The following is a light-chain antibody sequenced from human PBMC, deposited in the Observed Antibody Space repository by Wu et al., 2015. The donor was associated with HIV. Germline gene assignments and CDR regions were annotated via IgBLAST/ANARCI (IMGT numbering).Light chain of an antibody. Sequence: VSPGEGATLSCRASQPVSSHLAWYQQKRGQAPRLLIFDASTRASGIPARFIGGGSGTEFTLTISSLQSEDFVIYYCQQYSEWPRTFGQGTKVEIK. CDR2: DAS. CDR3: QQYSEWPRT. J-gene: IGKJ1*01. V-gene: IGKV3-15*01. CDR1: QPVSSH.